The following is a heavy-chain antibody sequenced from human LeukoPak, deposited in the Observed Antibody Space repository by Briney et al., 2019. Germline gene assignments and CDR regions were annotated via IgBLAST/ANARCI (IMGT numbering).Heavy chain of an antibody. CDR3: ARDRDYYIYFEY. Sequence: PGGSLRLSCTASGFTFSIYSMNWVPHAPGKGLEWTTSISGGSRYIYHADSVKGRFTNSRDNAKNSQYLQMNSLRGEDTSVYYCARDRDYYIYFEYWGQGTLVTVS. D-gene: IGHD3-10*01. CDR2: ISGGSRYI. V-gene: IGHV3-21*01. J-gene: IGHJ4*02. CDR1: GFTFSIYS.